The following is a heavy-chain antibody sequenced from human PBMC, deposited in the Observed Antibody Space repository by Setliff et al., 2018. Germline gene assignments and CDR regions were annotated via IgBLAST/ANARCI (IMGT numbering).Heavy chain of an antibody. D-gene: IGHD5-12*01. J-gene: IGHJ4*02. CDR1: GGSLSTYY. CDR3: ARGGTFRYFDY. CDR2: VYYNGAA. V-gene: IGHV4-59*01. Sequence: SETLSLTCTVSGGSLSTYYWSWIRQSPGGGLEYIGYVYYNGAADYSPSLKSRVTLSVDTSKNQFSLKLTSVTAADTAVYYCARGGTFRYFDYWGQGTPVTVSS.